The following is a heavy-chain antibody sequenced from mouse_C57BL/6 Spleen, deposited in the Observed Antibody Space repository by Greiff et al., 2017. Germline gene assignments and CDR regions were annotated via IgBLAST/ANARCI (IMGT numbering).Heavy chain of an antibody. Sequence: EVKLMESEGGLVQPGSSMKLSCTASGFTFSDYYMAWVRQVPEKGLEWVANINYDGSSTYYLDSLKSRFIISRDNAKNILYLQMSSLKSEDTATYYCARDYYGSHWYFDVWGTGTTVTVSS. J-gene: IGHJ1*03. D-gene: IGHD1-1*01. V-gene: IGHV5-16*01. CDR2: INYDGSST. CDR1: GFTFSDYY. CDR3: ARDYYGSHWYFDV.